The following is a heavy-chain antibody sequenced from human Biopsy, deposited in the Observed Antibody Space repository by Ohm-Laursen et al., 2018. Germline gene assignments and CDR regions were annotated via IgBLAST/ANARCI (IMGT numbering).Heavy chain of an antibody. Sequence: SVKVSCKTSTGTFDSYGVTWVRQAPGQGLEWMGRIIPILRTTTYAPKFQGRVTFTADKSSSTAYLELSSLTSEDAAMFYCAREAIGYQLPCDDWGQGTVVTVSS. CDR3: AREAIGYQLPCDD. CDR2: IIPILRTT. J-gene: IGHJ3*01. D-gene: IGHD2-15*01. CDR1: TGTFDSYG. V-gene: IGHV1-69*04.